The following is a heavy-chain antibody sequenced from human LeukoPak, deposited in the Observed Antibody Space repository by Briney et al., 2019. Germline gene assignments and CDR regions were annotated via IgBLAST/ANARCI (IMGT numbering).Heavy chain of an antibody. J-gene: IGHJ6*02. V-gene: IGHV1-69*01. CDR3: ARDVQLERRRDYYYYGMDV. D-gene: IGHD1-1*01. CDR2: IIPIFGTA. CDR1: GFTFSSYA. Sequence: PGRSLRLSCAASGFTFSSYAISWVRQAPGQGLEWMGGIIPIFGTANYAQKFQGRVTITADESTSTAYMELSSLRSEDTAVYYCARDVQLERRRDYYYYGMDVWGQGTTVTVSS.